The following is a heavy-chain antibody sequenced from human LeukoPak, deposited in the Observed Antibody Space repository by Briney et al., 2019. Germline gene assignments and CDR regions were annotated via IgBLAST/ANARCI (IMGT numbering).Heavy chain of an antibody. J-gene: IGHJ4*02. CDR1: GGSISSYY. CDR3: ARVSVWGISFDY. V-gene: IGHV4-4*07. D-gene: IGHD3-16*01. CDR2: IYTSGST. Sequence: SETLSLTCTVSGGSISSYYWSWIRQPAGKGLEWIGRIYTSGSTNYNPSLKSRVTISVDTSKNQFSLKLSSVTAADTAVYYCARVSVWGISFDYWGQGTLVTVSS.